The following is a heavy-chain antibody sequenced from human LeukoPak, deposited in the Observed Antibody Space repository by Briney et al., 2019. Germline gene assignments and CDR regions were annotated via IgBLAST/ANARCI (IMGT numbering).Heavy chain of an antibody. Sequence: GESLQIPCKGSAYSFTSYWIGWVRQMPGKGLEWMGILYPGDSDTRYSPSFQGQVTISADKSISTAYLQWSSLRASDTAMYYCASSLYDFWSGYYDAYWGQGSLVTVSS. CDR3: ASSLYDFWSGYYDAY. D-gene: IGHD3-3*01. J-gene: IGHJ1*01. CDR2: LYPGDSDT. CDR1: AYSFTSYW. V-gene: IGHV5-51*01.